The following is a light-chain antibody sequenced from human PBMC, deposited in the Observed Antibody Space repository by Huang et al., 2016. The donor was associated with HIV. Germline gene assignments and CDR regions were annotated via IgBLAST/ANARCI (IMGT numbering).Light chain of an antibody. CDR3: QQHESVPLT. CDR2: AAS. J-gene: IGKJ3*01. Sequence: DIQMTQSPSSLSASVGDRVTITCQASHDITNCLNWYQQKPGKAPKLLIYAASDLETGVQSRFSGSGSGTVFNLSIVSLQPEDFATYFCQQHESVPLTFGPGTKVGVK. CDR1: HDITNC. V-gene: IGKV1-33*01.